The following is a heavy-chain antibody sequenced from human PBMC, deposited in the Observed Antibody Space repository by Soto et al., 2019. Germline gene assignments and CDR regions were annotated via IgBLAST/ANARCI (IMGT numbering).Heavy chain of an antibody. J-gene: IGHJ5*02. CDR1: GFSLTTRGVG. D-gene: IGHD3-9*01. V-gene: IGHV2-5*02. Sequence: QITLKESGPTLVKPTQTLTLTCTFSGFSLTTRGVGVGWIRQPPGKALEWLALIYWDDDKRYSPSLQSRLTITKDTSKNQVVLTMRNMDPVDTATYYCAHRGRTYLTGYFSGLNFFDPWGQGTLVTVSS. CDR2: IYWDDDK. CDR3: AHRGRTYLTGYFSGLNFFDP.